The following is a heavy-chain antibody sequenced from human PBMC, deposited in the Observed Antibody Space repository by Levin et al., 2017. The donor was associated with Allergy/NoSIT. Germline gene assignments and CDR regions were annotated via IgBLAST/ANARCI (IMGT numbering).Heavy chain of an antibody. Sequence: PGGSLRLSCAASGFTFSSYAMHWVRQAPGKGLEWVAVISYDGSNKYYADSVKGRFTISRDNSKNTLYLQMNSLRAEDTAVYYCARDGGDYYFDYWGQGTLVTVSS. CDR3: ARDGGDYYFDY. V-gene: IGHV3-30*04. D-gene: IGHD2-21*02. CDR1: GFTFSSYA. CDR2: ISYDGSNK. J-gene: IGHJ4*02.